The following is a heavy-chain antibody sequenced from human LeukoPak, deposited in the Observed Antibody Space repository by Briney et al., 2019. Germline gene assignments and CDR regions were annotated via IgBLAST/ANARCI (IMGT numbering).Heavy chain of an antibody. Sequence: PGRSLGLSCAAAGFTFSHYGMHWVRQAPGKGLEWVAVIWSDGTNTYYAASVKGRFTISRDDSDKTVYLQMNSLRPEDTGVYYCARDAQRGFDYSNSLRYWGQGTPVAVST. CDR3: ARDAQRGFDYSNSLRY. D-gene: IGHD4-11*01. J-gene: IGHJ4*02. V-gene: IGHV3-33*01. CDR2: IWSDGTNT. CDR1: GFTFSHYG.